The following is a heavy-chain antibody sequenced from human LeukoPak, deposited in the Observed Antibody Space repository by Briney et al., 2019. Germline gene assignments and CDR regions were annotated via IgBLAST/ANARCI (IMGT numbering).Heavy chain of an antibody. D-gene: IGHD1-1*01. CDR3: ARAGTTGTTGFDY. CDR2: IIPIFGTA. V-gene: IGHV1-69*05. Sequence: ASVKVSCKASGGTFSSYAISWVRQAPGQGLEWMGGIIPIFGTANYAQKFQGRVTITTDESTSTAYMELSSLRSEDTAVCYCARAGTTGTTGFDYCGQGTLVTVSS. CDR1: GGTFSSYA. J-gene: IGHJ4*02.